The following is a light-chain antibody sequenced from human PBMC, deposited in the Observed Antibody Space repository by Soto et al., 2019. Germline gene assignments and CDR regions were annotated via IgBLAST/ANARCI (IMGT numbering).Light chain of an antibody. CDR3: QQDDNDSWT. J-gene: IGKJ1*01. V-gene: IGKV1-5*03. CDR2: KAS. CDR1: QSISSW. Sequence: DIQMTQSPSTLSASVGDRVIITCRASQSISSWLAWYQQKPGKAPNLLIYKASTLKSGVPSSFSGSGSGTEFTLTISSLQPDDFATYDCQQDDNDSWTFGQGTKVEIK.